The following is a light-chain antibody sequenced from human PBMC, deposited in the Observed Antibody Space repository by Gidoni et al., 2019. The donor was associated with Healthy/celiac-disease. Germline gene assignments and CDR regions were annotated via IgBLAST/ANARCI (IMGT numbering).Light chain of an antibody. CDR1: QSMSSY. CDR3: QQSYSTPRT. V-gene: IGKV1-39*01. CDR2: AAS. J-gene: IGKJ4*02. Sequence: DIQMTQSPSSLSASVGDRVTITCRASQSMSSYLNWYQQKPGKAPKLLIYAASSLQSGVPSRFSGSGSGTDFTLTISRLQPEDFATYYCQQSYSTPRTFGGGTKVEIK.